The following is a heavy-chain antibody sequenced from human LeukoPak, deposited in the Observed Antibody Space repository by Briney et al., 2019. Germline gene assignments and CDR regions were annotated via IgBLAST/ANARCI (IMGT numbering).Heavy chain of an antibody. Sequence: GGSLRLSCAASGFTFSSYEMNWVRQAPGKGLEWGSYISSSGSTIYYADSVKGRLTISRDNAKNSLYLQMNRLRAEDTAVYYCARDLPYDFWSGYYTDFDYWGQGTLVTVSS. CDR2: ISSSGSTI. J-gene: IGHJ4*02. V-gene: IGHV3-48*03. D-gene: IGHD3-3*01. CDR1: GFTFSSYE. CDR3: ARDLPYDFWSGYYTDFDY.